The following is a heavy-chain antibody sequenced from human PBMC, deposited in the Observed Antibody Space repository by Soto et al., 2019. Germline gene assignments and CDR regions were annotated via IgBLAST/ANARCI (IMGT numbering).Heavy chain of an antibody. V-gene: IGHV1-18*01. J-gene: IGHJ4*02. CDR3: ARHALGGTRVRGVIIAEGQLDY. CDR1: GYTFTSYG. D-gene: IGHD3-10*01. Sequence: GASVKVSCKASGYTFTSYGISWVRQAPGQGLEWMGWISAYNGNTNYAQKLQGRVTMTTDTSTSTAYMELRSLRSDDTAVYYCARHALGGTRVRGVIIAEGQLDYWGQGTLVNVAS. CDR2: ISAYNGNT.